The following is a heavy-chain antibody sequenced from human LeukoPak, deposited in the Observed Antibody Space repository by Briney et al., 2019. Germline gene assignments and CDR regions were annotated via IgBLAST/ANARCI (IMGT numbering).Heavy chain of an antibody. J-gene: IGHJ4*02. CDR2: ISSSGSTI. CDR1: GFTFSSYE. CDR3: AKDMYGSGSYPWHY. Sequence: PGGSLRLSCAASGFTFSSYEMNWVRQAPGKGLEWVSYISSSGSTIYYADSVKGRFTISRDNSKNTLYLQMNSLRAEDTAVYYCAKDMYGSGSYPWHYWGQGTLVTGSS. V-gene: IGHV3-48*03. D-gene: IGHD3-10*01.